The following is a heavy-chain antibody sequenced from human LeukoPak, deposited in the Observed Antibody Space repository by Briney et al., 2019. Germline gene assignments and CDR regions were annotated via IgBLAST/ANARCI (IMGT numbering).Heavy chain of an antibody. V-gene: IGHV1-69*13. D-gene: IGHD1-7*01. J-gene: IGHJ4*02. CDR2: ITPLFRTT. CDR1: GGTFGSYT. CDR3: ATLGEVELPFAS. Sequence: SVKVSCKASGGTFGSYTISWVRQAPGQGLEWMGGITPLFRTTNYAQRFQGRVTITADESTNSAYMELNSLRFDDTALYFCATLGEVELPFASWGQGTLVTVSS.